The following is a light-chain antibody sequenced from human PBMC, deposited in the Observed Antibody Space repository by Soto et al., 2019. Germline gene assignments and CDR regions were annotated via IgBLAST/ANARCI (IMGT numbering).Light chain of an antibody. CDR3: SSYTGSSTRV. J-gene: IGLJ1*01. CDR2: DVS. Sequence: QPVLTQPASVSGSPGQSITISCTGTSSDVGGYNYVSWYQQHPGKAPKLMIYDVSNRPSGVSNRFSGSKSGNTASLTISGLQAEDEADYYCSSYTGSSTRVVGTGTKVTVL. CDR1: SSDVGGYNY. V-gene: IGLV2-14*01.